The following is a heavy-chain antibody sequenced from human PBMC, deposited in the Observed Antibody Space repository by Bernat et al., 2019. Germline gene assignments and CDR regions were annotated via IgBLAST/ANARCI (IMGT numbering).Heavy chain of an antibody. CDR1: GYTFTSYG. CDR2: ISAYNGNT. Sequence: QVQLVQAGAEVKKPGASVKVSCKASGYTFTSYGISWVRQAPGQGREWMGWISAYNGNTNYAQKLQGRGTMTTDTSTSTAYMELRSLRSDDTAVYYCARDRTIYYYYGMDVWGQGTTVTVSS. J-gene: IGHJ6*02. V-gene: IGHV1-18*01. D-gene: IGHD1-14*01. CDR3: ARDRTIYYYYGMDV.